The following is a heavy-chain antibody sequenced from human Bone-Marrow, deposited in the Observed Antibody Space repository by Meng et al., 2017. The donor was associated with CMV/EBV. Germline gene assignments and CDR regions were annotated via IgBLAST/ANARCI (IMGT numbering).Heavy chain of an antibody. Sequence: SGFNVRTNCMSWVRQAPGKGLEWVSVISGSGGSTYNADSVKGRFTISRDNSKNTLYLQMNSLRAEDTAVYYCAKDRSVRGTTDYFDYWGQGTLVTVSS. CDR3: AKDRSVRGTTDYFDY. CDR1: GFNVRTNC. D-gene: IGHD4-17*01. V-gene: IGHV3-23*01. J-gene: IGHJ4*02. CDR2: ISGSGGST.